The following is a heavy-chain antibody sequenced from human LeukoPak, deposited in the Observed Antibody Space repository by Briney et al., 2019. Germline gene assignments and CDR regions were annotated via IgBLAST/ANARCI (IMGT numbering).Heavy chain of an antibody. J-gene: IGHJ4*02. D-gene: IGHD2-15*01. Sequence: SETLSLTCTVSGGSISSGGYYWSWIRQHPGKGLEWIGYIYYSGSTYYNPSLKSRVTISVDTSKSQFSLKLSSVTAADTAVYYCAGGGYCSGGSCNPNRRFDYWGQGTLVTVSS. CDR3: AGGGYCSGGSCNPNRRFDY. CDR1: GGSISSGGYY. CDR2: IYYSGST. V-gene: IGHV4-31*03.